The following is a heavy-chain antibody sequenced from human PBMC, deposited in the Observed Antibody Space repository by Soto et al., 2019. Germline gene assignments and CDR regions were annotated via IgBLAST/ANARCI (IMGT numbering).Heavy chain of an antibody. CDR1: GFTFSSYS. CDR3: ARSVWFGEDDPSYYMDV. Sequence: PGGSLRLSCAASGFTFSSYSMNWVRQAPGKGLERVSSISSSSSYIYYADSMKGRFTISRDNAKNSLYLQMNSLRAEDTAVYYWARSVWFGEDDPSYYMDVWGKGTTVTVSS. CDR2: ISSSSSYI. V-gene: IGHV3-21*01. D-gene: IGHD3-10*01. J-gene: IGHJ6*03.